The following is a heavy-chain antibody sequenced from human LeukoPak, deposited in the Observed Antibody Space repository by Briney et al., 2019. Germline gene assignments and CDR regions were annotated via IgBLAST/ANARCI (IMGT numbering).Heavy chain of an antibody. CDR2: ISAYNGNT. J-gene: IGHJ3*02. D-gene: IGHD1-26*01. CDR1: GYTFTSYG. CDR3: ARDGGYSGSYDAFDI. Sequence: ASVNVSCKASGYTFTSYGISWVRPAPGQGLEWMGWISAYNGNTNYAQKLQGRVTMTTDTSTSTAYMELRSLRSDDTAVYYCARDGGYSGSYDAFDIWGQGTMVTVSS. V-gene: IGHV1-18*01.